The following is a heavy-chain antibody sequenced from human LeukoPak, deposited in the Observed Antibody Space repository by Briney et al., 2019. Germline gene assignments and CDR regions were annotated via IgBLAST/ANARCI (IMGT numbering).Heavy chain of an antibody. V-gene: IGHV3-7*01. J-gene: IGHJ4*02. D-gene: IGHD6-19*01. Sequence: GGSLRLSCAASGFTFSSYWMSWVRQAPGKGLEWVANIKQDGSEKYYVDSVKGRFTISRDNAKNSLYLQMNSLRAEDTAIYYCVRDGGQWLARWGFDYWGQGALVTVSS. CDR2: IKQDGSEK. CDR3: VRDGGQWLARWGFDY. CDR1: GFTFSSYW.